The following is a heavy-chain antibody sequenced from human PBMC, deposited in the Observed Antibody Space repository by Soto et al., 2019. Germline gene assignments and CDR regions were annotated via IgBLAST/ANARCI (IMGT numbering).Heavy chain of an antibody. V-gene: IGHV1-69*08. CDR2: IIPRTDIA. Sequence: QVQLLQSGPEVKKPGSSVKVSCKASRDTFNTYTITWVRQAPGQGLEWMGRIIPRTDIANYAQKFQDRVSITADRSTSTAYMELSSLRFDDTAVYYCARDYYYGSGSSMDIFYSWGQGTLVTVSS. CDR1: RDTFNTYT. J-gene: IGHJ4*02. CDR3: ARDYYYGSGSSMDIFYS. D-gene: IGHD3-10*01.